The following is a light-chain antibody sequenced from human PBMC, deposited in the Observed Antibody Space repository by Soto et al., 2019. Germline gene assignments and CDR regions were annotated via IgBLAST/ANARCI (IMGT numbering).Light chain of an antibody. V-gene: IGKV1-39*01. Sequence: DIQMTQSPSSLSASIGDRVTITCRASQSIGTSLSWHQQKSGRAPKLLIHAASTLQGGVPSRVSGSGSGTEFTLTVSSLQPEDVAVYYCQQSYSTVYTFGQGNNLEIQ. J-gene: IGKJ2*01. CDR2: AAS. CDR1: QSIGTS. CDR3: QQSYSTVYT.